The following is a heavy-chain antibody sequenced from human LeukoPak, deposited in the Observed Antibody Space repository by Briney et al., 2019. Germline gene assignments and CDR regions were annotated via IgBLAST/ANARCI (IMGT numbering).Heavy chain of an antibody. CDR2: ISSSSYT. CDR1: GFTFSDYY. D-gene: IGHD5-12*01. V-gene: IGHV3-11*06. J-gene: IGHJ4*02. Sequence: PGGSLRLSCAASGFTFSDYYMSWIRQAPGKGLEWVSYISSSSYTNYSDSVKGRFTISRDNAKNSLYLQMNSLRAEDTAVYYCARGYIVATIDYWGQGTLVTVSS. CDR3: ARGYIVATIDY.